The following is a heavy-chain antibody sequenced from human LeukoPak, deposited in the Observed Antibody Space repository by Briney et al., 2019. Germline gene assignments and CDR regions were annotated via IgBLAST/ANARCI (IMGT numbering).Heavy chain of an antibody. CDR1: GLTFSRNT. CDR3: ARWGNDYSQFDS. D-gene: IGHD4-11*01. Sequence: GGSLRLSCAASGLTFSRNTMSWVRQAPGKGLEWVSVVSGSGDNTNYADSVKGRFTISRDNSKNTLFLQMNSLRTEDTAVYFCARWGNDYSQFDSWGQGTLVTVS. V-gene: IGHV3-23*01. CDR2: VSGSGDNT. J-gene: IGHJ4*02.